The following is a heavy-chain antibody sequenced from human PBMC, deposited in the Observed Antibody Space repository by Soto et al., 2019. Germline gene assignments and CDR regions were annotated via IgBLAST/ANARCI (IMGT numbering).Heavy chain of an antibody. CDR1: GGTFSSYA. V-gene: IGHV1-69*12. Sequence: QVQLVQSGAEVKKPGSSVKVSCKASGGTFSSYAISWVRQAPGQGLEWMGGIIPIFGTANYAQKFQGRVTIXAXXSTSTAYMELSSLRAEDTAVYYCARDDYGDYTTDYWGQGTLVTVSS. CDR3: ARDDYGDYTTDY. D-gene: IGHD4-17*01. CDR2: IIPIFGTA. J-gene: IGHJ4*02.